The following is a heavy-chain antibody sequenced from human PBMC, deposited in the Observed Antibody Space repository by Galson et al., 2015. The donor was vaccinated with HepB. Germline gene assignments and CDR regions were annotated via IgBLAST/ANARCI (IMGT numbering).Heavy chain of an antibody. D-gene: IGHD2/OR15-2a*01. CDR1: GYTFTGYY. CDR2: INPNSGGT. Sequence: SVKVSCKASGYTFTGYYMHWVRQAPGQGLEWMGRINPNSGGTNYAQKFQGRVTMTRDTSISTAYMELSRLRSDDTAVYYCASSDLSSREAFDIWGQGTMVTVSS. CDR3: ASSDLSSREAFDI. V-gene: IGHV1-2*06. J-gene: IGHJ3*02.